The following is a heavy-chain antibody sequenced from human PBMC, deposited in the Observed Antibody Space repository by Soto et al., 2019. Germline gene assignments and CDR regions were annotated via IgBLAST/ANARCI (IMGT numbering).Heavy chain of an antibody. CDR2: ISGSGGST. Sequence: GGSLRLSCAASGFTFSSYAMSWVRQAPGKGLEWVSAISGSGGSTYYADSVKGRFTISRDNSKNTLYLQMNSLRAEDTAVYYCAKDDCSGGSCSGWFDPWGQGTLVTVSS. J-gene: IGHJ5*02. D-gene: IGHD2-15*01. CDR3: AKDDCSGGSCSGWFDP. CDR1: GFTFSSYA. V-gene: IGHV3-23*01.